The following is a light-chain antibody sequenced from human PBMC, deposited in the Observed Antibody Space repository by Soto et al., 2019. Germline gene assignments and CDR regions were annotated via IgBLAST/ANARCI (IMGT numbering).Light chain of an antibody. J-gene: IGKJ2*01. V-gene: IGKV3-11*01. CDR2: DAS. CDR3: QQRSSWPFT. Sequence: EIVLTQSPATLSLSPGERVTLSCRASQCVSSYLAWYQQKPGQAPRLLIYDASNRATGIPARFSGSGSGTDFTLTISSLEPEDFAVYYCQQRSSWPFTFGQGTTLEIK. CDR1: QCVSSY.